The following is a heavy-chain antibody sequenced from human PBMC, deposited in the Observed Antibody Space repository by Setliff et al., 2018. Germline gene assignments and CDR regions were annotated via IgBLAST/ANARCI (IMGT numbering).Heavy chain of an antibody. CDR3: ARDLGHGGDSDY. CDR2: IGHTGSI. CDR1: GGSFSGYY. D-gene: IGHD2-21*02. V-gene: IGHV4-34*01. J-gene: IGHJ4*02. Sequence: SETLSLTCAVCGGSFSGYYWTCIRQPPGKGLEWVGNIGHTGSINYNPSLKSRLTISRDTSKNQVSLKLNSVTATDTAVYYCARDLGHGGDSDYWGQGILVTVSS.